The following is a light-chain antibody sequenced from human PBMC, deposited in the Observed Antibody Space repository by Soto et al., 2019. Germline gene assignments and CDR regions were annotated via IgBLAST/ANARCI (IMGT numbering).Light chain of an antibody. V-gene: IGLV2-8*01. CDR2: EVN. CDR3: SAYAGFNNVL. CDR1: SSDVGGFKY. Sequence: QSALTQPPSASGSPGQSVTISCAGTSSDVGGFKYVSWYQQKSGKAPKLIIYEVNERPSGVPDRFSGSKSDNTASLTVSGLQAEDGADYYCSAYAGFNNVLFGGGTKLTAL. J-gene: IGLJ2*01.